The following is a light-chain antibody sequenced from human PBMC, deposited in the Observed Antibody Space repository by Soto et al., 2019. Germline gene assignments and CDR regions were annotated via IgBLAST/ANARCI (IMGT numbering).Light chain of an antibody. CDR3: QVWDSSSDHPV. J-gene: IGLJ2*01. CDR2: YDS. V-gene: IGLV3-21*04. CDR1: NIGSKS. Sequence: SSELTQPPSVSVAPGKTARITCGGNNIGSKSVHWYQQKPGQAPVLVIYYDSDRPSGIPERFSGSNPGNTATLTISRVEAGDEADYYCQVWDSSSDHPVFGGGTKLTVL.